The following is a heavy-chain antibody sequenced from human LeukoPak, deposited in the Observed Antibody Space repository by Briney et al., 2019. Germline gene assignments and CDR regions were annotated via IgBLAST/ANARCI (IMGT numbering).Heavy chain of an antibody. CDR2: INPQSGGT. J-gene: IGHJ5*02. CDR1: GYTFTDYY. V-gene: IGHV1-2*02. D-gene: IGHD6-13*01. Sequence: ASVKVSCKASGYTFTDYYIQWVRQAPGQGPEWMGWINPQSGGTIYAQKFQGRVTMTRETSISPAYMELSRLKSDDTAVFYCARGSYWYDAWGQGTLVTVSS. CDR3: ARGSYWYDA.